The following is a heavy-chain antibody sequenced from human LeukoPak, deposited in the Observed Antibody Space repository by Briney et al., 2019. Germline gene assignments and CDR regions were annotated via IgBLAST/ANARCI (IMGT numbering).Heavy chain of an antibody. J-gene: IGHJ4*02. Sequence: TGGSLRLSCEASGFIFTSYSMNWVRQAPWKGLEWVSYISSSSSTIYYAASVKGPFTISRDNAKNSLYLQMNSLRAEDTAVYYCARQRAGFTVTTSDYWGQGTLVTVSS. D-gene: IGHD4-17*01. V-gene: IGHV3-48*01. CDR3: ARQRAGFTVTTSDY. CDR2: ISSSSSTI. CDR1: GFIFTSYS.